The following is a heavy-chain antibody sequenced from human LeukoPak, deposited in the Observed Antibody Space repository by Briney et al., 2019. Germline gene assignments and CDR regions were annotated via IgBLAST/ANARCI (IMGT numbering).Heavy chain of an antibody. Sequence: GGSLRLSCAASGFTFSSYGMHWVRQAPGKGLEWVAVISYDGSNKYYADSVKGRFTISRVNSKNTLYLQMNSLRAEDTAVYYCAKDWPPKGVGATRGLDYWGQGTLVTVSS. V-gene: IGHV3-30*18. CDR2: ISYDGSNK. CDR3: AKDWPPKGVGATRGLDY. J-gene: IGHJ4*02. CDR1: GFTFSSYG. D-gene: IGHD1-26*01.